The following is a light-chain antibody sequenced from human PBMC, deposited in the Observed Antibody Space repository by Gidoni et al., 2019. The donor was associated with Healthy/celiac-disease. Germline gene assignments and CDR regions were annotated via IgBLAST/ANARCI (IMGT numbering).Light chain of an antibody. CDR2: AAS. V-gene: IGKV1-39*01. CDR3: QQKVT. Sequence: DIQMTQSPSSLSASVGDRVTITCRASQSISSYLNWYQQKPGKAPKLLIYAASSLQSRVPSRFSGSGSGTDFTLTISSLQPEDFGTYYCQQKVTFGGGTKVEIK. J-gene: IGKJ4*01. CDR1: QSISSY.